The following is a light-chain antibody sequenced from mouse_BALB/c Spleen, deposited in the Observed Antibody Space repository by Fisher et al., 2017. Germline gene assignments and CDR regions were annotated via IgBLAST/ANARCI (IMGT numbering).Light chain of an antibody. CDR1: SSVSY. CDR2: STS. Sequence: IVITQSPAIMSASLGEEITLTCSASSSVSYMHWFQQKPGTSPKLWIYSTSNLASGVPARFSSSGSGTSYSLTISRMEAEDAATYYCQQRSSYPFTFGSGTKLEIK. V-gene: IGKV4-57*01. CDR3: QQRSSYPFT. J-gene: IGKJ4*01.